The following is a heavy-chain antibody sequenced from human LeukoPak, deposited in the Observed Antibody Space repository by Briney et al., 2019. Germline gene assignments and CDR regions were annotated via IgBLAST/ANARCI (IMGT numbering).Heavy chain of an antibody. CDR2: INHSGNT. D-gene: IGHD4-17*01. Sequence: SETLSLTCAVYGGSFSGCYWSWIRQPPGKGLEWIGEINHSGNTNYNPSLKSRVTIAVDTSKNQFSLKLRSVTAADTAMYYCARGIYGDYYFDHWGQGTLVTVSS. CDR3: ARGIYGDYYFDH. J-gene: IGHJ4*02. CDR1: GGSFSGCY. V-gene: IGHV4-34*01.